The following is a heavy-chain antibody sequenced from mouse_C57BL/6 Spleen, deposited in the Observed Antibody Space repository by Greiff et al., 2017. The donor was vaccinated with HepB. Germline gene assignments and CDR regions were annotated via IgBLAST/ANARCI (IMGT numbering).Heavy chain of an antibody. J-gene: IGHJ2*01. Sequence: QVQLQQSGAELVRPGSSVKLSCKASGYTFTSYWMHWVKQRPIQGLEWIGNIDPSDSETHYNQKFKDKATLTVDKSSSTAYMQLSSLTSEDSAVYYCARDYGTRDYFDYWGQGTTLTVSS. V-gene: IGHV1-52*01. CDR2: IDPSDSET. CDR1: GYTFTSYW. D-gene: IGHD1-1*01. CDR3: ARDYGTRDYFDY.